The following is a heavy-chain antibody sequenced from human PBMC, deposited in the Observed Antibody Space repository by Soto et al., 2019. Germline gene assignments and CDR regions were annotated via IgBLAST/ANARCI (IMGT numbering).Heavy chain of an antibody. CDR2: FHISGST. D-gene: IGHD3-10*01. Sequence: ASETLSLTCTVSGGSINSYYWSWIRQPAGQGLEWIGRFHISGSTNSNPSLKSRVTMSVDTSKNQFSLKLSSVTAADTAVYYCARDRIITLRGGGYGMDVWGQGTTVTVSS. CDR3: ARDRIITLRGGGYGMDV. V-gene: IGHV4-4*07. CDR1: GGSINSYY. J-gene: IGHJ6*02.